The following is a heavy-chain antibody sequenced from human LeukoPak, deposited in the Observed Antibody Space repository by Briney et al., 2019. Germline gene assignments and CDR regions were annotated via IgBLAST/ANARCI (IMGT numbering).Heavy chain of an antibody. Sequence: GGSLRLSCAASGLSFITYGMHWVRQAPGKGLEWVAFIRSDGVSKYYADSVKGRFTISRDNSKNTLYLQMNSLRAEDTAVYYCSGDYDCWGQGTLVTVSS. CDR1: GLSFITYG. CDR2: IRSDGVSK. D-gene: IGHD4-17*01. CDR3: SGDYDC. J-gene: IGHJ4*02. V-gene: IGHV3-30*02.